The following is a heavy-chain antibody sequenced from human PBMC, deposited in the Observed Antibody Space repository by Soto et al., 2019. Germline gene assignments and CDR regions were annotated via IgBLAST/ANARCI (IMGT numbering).Heavy chain of an antibody. CDR2: IHRGGST. Sequence: EVHLVESGGGLVQPGGSLRLSCAASGFTVGNNYMSWVRQYPGKGLEWVSIIHRGGSTSYADSVKGRFTISRDSSKNILYLQINGLTADDPAVYYCARSANPYGSPFDYWGQGALVTVSS. CDR3: ARSANPYGSPFDY. V-gene: IGHV3-66*01. J-gene: IGHJ4*02. CDR1: GFTVGNNY. D-gene: IGHD3-10*01.